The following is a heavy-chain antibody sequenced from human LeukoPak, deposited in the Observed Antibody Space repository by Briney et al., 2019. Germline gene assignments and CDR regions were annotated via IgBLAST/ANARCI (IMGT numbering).Heavy chain of an antibody. CDR3: AKGRYYYDSSVAHDASDI. CDR2: ISYDGSNK. CDR1: GFTFSSYG. V-gene: IGHV3-30*18. D-gene: IGHD3-22*01. J-gene: IGHJ3*02. Sequence: GGSLRLSCAASGFTFSSYGMHWVRQAPGKGLEWVAVISYDGSNKYYADSVKGRFTISRDNSKNTLYLQMNSLRAEDTAVYYCAKGRYYYDSSVAHDASDIWGQGTMVTVSS.